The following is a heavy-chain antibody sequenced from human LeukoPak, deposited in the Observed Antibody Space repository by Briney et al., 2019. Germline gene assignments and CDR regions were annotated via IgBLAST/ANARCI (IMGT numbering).Heavy chain of an antibody. J-gene: IGHJ3*01. V-gene: IGHV1-2*02. CDR2: INPNSGDT. CDR1: GFTFTNYD. D-gene: IGHD2-15*01. Sequence: ASVKVSCKASGFTFTNYDINWVRQATGQGLEWMGWINPNSGDTNYAQKFQGRVTMTRDTSINTAYMELSRLRSDDTAVFYCARALNPIVVVPTGGMDALDFWGQGTTVTVS. CDR3: ARALNPIVVVPTGGMDALDF.